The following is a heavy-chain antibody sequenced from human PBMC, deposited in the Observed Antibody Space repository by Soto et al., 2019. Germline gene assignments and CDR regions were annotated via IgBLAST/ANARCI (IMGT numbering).Heavy chain of an antibody. J-gene: IGHJ4*02. CDR1: GGTFSSHG. V-gene: IGHV1-69*06. D-gene: IGHD1-26*01. Sequence: QVQLVQSGTVVQRRGSSVKVSCQASGGTFSSHGMAWVRQAPGQGLEWMGGIIPTFGTPTYAPKFQGRVTSTADKSTNTAYMDLSSLRSEDTGVYYCASERSAQYFDFWGQGTLITVSS. CDR2: IIPTFGTP. CDR3: ASERSAQYFDF.